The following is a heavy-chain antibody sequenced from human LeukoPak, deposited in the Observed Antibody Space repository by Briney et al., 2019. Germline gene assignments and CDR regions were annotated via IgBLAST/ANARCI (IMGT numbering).Heavy chain of an antibody. Sequence: LRLSCAASGFTVSSNYMSWVRQAPGKGLEWVSVIYSGGSTYYADSVKGRFTISRDNSKNTLYLQMNSLRAEDTAVYYCARADYDYVWGSYRPRPFDYWGQGTLATVSS. J-gene: IGHJ4*02. CDR2: IYSGGST. CDR3: ARADYDYVWGSYRPRPFDY. D-gene: IGHD3-16*02. V-gene: IGHV3-53*01. CDR1: GFTVSSNY.